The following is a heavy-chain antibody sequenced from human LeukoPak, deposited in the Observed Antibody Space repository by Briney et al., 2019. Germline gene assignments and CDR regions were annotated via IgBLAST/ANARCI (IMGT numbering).Heavy chain of an antibody. CDR2: IYTSGST. D-gene: IGHD4-11*01. Sequence: PSETLSLTCTVSGGSISSSSYYWSWIRQPAGKGLEWIGRIYTSGSTNYNPSLKSRVTISVDTSKNQFSLKLSSVTAADTAVYYCARSQGKTVAFDYWGQGTLVTVSS. V-gene: IGHV4-61*02. J-gene: IGHJ4*02. CDR3: ARSQGKTVAFDY. CDR1: GGSISSSSYY.